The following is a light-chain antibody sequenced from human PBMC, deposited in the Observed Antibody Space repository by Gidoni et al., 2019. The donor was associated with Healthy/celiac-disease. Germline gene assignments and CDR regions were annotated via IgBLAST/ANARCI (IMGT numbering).Light chain of an antibody. V-gene: IGKV1-33*01. J-gene: IGKJ1*01. CDR3: QQYVNLAWT. CDR2: DAS. Sequence: DIQMTQSPSSLSASVGDRVTITCQASQDISNYLNWYQQKPGKAPKLLIYDASNLETGVPSRFSGSGCGTDFTFTISSLQPEDIATYYCQQYVNLAWTFGQGTKVEIK. CDR1: QDISNY.